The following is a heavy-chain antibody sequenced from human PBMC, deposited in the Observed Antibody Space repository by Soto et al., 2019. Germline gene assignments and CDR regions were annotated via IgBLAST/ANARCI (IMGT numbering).Heavy chain of an antibody. D-gene: IGHD2-2*02. CDR3: AREYTAWPLAYGLDV. CDR2: ISSRSDI. Sequence: PGRSLRLSCVGSGFTFSTHSINWVRQAPGKGLEWVSSISSRSDIYYADSVKGRFTISRDNAKNSVSLQMNSLRAEDTAVYYCAREYTAWPLAYGLDVWGQGTTVTVSS. J-gene: IGHJ6*02. CDR1: GFTFSTHS. V-gene: IGHV3-21*01.